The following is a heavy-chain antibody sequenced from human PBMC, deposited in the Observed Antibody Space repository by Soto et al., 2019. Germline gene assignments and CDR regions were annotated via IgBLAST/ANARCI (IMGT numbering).Heavy chain of an antibody. J-gene: IGHJ4*02. CDR3: ARGGAAGVGWEKVDY. Sequence: ASVKVSCKASGYTFTSYGISWVRQAPGQGLEWMGWISAYNGNTNYAQKLQGRVTMTTDTSTSTAYMERRSLRSDDTAVYYCARGGAAGVGWEKVDYWGQGTLVTVSS. CDR1: GYTFTSYG. D-gene: IGHD3-3*01. V-gene: IGHV1-18*01. CDR2: ISAYNGNT.